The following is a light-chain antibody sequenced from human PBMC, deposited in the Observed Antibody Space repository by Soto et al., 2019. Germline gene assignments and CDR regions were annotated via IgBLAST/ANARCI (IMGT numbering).Light chain of an antibody. CDR1: ISNIGANY. V-gene: IGLV1-47*01. CDR3: AAWDDSLSRLV. Sequence: QSVLTQPPSASGTPGQRVTISCSGSISNIGANYVFWYQQLPGTAPKLLVFRNYQRPSGVPDRFSGSKSDTSASLAISGLRSDDEADYYCAAWDDSLSRLVFGGGTKLTVL. J-gene: IGLJ2*01. CDR2: RNY.